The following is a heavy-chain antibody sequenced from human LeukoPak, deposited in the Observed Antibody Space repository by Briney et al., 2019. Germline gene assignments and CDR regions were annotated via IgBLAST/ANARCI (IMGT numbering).Heavy chain of an antibody. CDR3: ARAQPYHSSSWYWGSNYYYYMDV. J-gene: IGHJ6*03. Sequence: GGSLRLSRAASGFTFDEYGMSWVRQAPGKGLEGVSGINWNGGSTGYADSVKGRFTISRDNAKNSLYLQMNSLRAEDTALYHCARAQPYHSSSWYWGSNYYYYMDVWGKGTTVTVSS. CDR2: INWNGGST. CDR1: GFTFDEYG. D-gene: IGHD6-13*01. V-gene: IGHV3-20*01.